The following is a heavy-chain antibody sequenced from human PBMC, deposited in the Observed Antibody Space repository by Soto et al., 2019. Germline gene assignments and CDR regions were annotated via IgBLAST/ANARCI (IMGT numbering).Heavy chain of an antibody. CDR1: GFTFRNYA. V-gene: IGHV3-30*18. J-gene: IGHJ4*02. CDR3: AKVTLRPYTFAY. D-gene: IGHD5-12*01. Sequence: QVQLVDSGGGVVQPGRSMRLSCAASGFTFRNYAMHWVRQAPGKGLERVALISNDGSNKYYPDSVKNRFNISRDNSQNMLYLQMNTLRAEDTDVYFCAKVTLRPYTFAYWGQGTLVTVSS. CDR2: ISNDGSNK.